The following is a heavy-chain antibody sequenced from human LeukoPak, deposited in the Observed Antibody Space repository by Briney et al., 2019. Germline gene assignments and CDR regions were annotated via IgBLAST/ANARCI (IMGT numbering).Heavy chain of an antibody. CDR1: GGSFSGYY. D-gene: IGHD6-19*01. V-gene: IGHV4-34*01. CDR3: ARDVLVYRASGWYGY. J-gene: IGHJ4*02. Sequence: SETLSLTCAVYGGSFSGYYWSWIRQPPGKGLEWIGEINHSGSTNYNPSLKSRVTISVDTSKNQFSLKLSSVTAADTAVYYCARDVLVYRASGWYGYWGQGTLVTVS. CDR2: INHSGST.